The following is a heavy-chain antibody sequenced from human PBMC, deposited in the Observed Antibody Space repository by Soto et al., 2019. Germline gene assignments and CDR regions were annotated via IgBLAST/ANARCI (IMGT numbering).Heavy chain of an antibody. CDR2: FDPEDGET. CDR3: ATAEGYSSSWYNFDYYYMDV. J-gene: IGHJ6*03. Sequence: QVQLVQSGAEVKKPGASVKVSCKVSGYTLTELSMHWVRQAPGKGLEWMGGFDPEDGETIYAQKFQGRVTMTEDTSTDTAYMELSSLRSEDTAVYYCATAEGYSSSWYNFDYYYMDVWGKGTTVTVSS. D-gene: IGHD6-13*01. CDR1: GYTLTELS. V-gene: IGHV1-24*01.